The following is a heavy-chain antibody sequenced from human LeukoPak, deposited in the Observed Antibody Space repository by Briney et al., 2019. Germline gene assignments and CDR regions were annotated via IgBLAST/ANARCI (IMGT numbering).Heavy chain of an antibody. J-gene: IGHJ4*02. Sequence: SETLSLTCTVSGGSISSYYWSWIPQPAGKGLEWIGRIYTSGSTNYNPSLKSRVTISVDKSKNQFSLKLSSVTAADTAVYYCARDVDALGGATDYWGQGTLVTVSS. CDR2: IYTSGST. V-gene: IGHV4-4*07. CDR1: GGSISSYY. CDR3: ARDVDALGGATDY. D-gene: IGHD3-16*01.